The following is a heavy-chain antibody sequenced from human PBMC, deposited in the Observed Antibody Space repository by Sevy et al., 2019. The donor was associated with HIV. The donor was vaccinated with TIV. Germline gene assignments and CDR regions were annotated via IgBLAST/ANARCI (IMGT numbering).Heavy chain of an antibody. V-gene: IGHV3-23*01. CDR2: ISGSGGST. J-gene: IGHJ4*02. CDR3: AKDMTLYYYDSSGNFDY. Sequence: GESLKISCAASGFTFSSYAMSWVRQAPGKGLEWVSAISGSGGSTYYADSVKGRFTISRDNSKNTLYLQMNSLRAEDTAVYYCAKDMTLYYYDSSGNFDYWGQGTLVTVSS. CDR1: GFTFSSYA. D-gene: IGHD3-22*01.